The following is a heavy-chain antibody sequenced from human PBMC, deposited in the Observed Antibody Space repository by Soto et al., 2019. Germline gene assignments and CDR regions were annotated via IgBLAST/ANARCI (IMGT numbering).Heavy chain of an antibody. CDR2: ISHDGSNT. CDR1: GFTFRTYA. Sequence: QVQVVESGGGVVQPGRSLRLSCAASGFTFRTYAMHWVRQAPGKGLEWVAVISHDGSNTDYGDSVKGRFTITGDESKNTVYLQMHSLRVEDTAVYYCAKWNGYGDFWGQGTLVTVSS. V-gene: IGHV3-30*18. J-gene: IGHJ4*02. D-gene: IGHD1-1*01. CDR3: AKWNGYGDF.